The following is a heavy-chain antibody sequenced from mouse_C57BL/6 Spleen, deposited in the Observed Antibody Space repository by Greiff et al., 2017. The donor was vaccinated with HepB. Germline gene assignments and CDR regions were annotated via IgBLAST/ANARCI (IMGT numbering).Heavy chain of an antibody. Sequence: VQLQQSGPELVKPGASVKMSCKASGYTFTDYNMHWVKQSHGKSLEWIGYINPNNGGTSYNQKFKGKATLTVNKSSSTAYMELRSLTSEDSAVYYCAPFITTVGAFDYWGQGTTLTVSS. CDR1: GYTFTDYN. CDR2: INPNNGGT. J-gene: IGHJ2*01. CDR3: APFITTVGAFDY. V-gene: IGHV1-22*01. D-gene: IGHD1-1*01.